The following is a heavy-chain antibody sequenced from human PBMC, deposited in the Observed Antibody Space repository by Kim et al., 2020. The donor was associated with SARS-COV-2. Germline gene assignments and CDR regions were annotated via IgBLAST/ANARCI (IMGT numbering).Heavy chain of an antibody. V-gene: IGHV3-30*03. J-gene: IGHJ6*02. CDR2: ISYDGSNK. D-gene: IGHD3-3*01. Sequence: GGSLRLSCAASGFTFSSYGMHWVRQAPGKGLEWVAVISYDGSNKYYADSVKGRFTISRDNSKNTLYLQMNSLRAEDTAVYYCATAHYDFWSGYLPYLLQPFNMDVWGQGTTVTVCS. CDR1: GFTFSSYG. CDR3: ATAHYDFWSGYLPYLLQPFNMDV.